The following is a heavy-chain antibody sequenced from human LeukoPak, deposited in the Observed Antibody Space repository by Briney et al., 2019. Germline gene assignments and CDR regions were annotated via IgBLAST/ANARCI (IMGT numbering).Heavy chain of an antibody. Sequence: GGSLRLSCAASGFTFSSYNMNWVRQAPGKGLEWVSYISSSSSTIYYADSVKGRFTISRDNAKNSLYLQMNSLRAEDTAVYYCARDCCFLSGNFDYWGQGTLVTVSS. J-gene: IGHJ4*02. CDR2: ISSSSSTI. D-gene: IGHD2/OR15-2a*01. V-gene: IGHV3-48*04. CDR1: GFTFSSYN. CDR3: ARDCCFLSGNFDY.